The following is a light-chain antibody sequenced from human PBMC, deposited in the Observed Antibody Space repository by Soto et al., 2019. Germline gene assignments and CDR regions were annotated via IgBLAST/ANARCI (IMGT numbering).Light chain of an antibody. CDR2: GAS. J-gene: IGKJ4*01. CDR1: QIVSSNY. V-gene: IGKV3-20*01. CDR3: QHFGNSPLLT. Sequence: EIVLTQSPDTLSLSPGQRVTLSCRASQIVSSNYLAWYQQRPGQTPRLLIYGASSRATGVPDRFSGSGSGTDFTLTISRLEPEDFAVYYCQHFGNSPLLTFGGGTKVDIK.